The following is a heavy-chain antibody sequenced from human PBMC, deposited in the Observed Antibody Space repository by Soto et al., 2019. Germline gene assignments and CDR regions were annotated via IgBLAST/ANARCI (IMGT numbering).Heavy chain of an antibody. V-gene: IGHV3-30-3*01. CDR2: ISHDVTNQ. Sequence: QVQLVGSGGGVVQPGRSLRLSCVASGFTFSNYAMHWVRQTPGKGLEWVAVISHDVTNQYYADSVKGRFTISRDNSNDRLYLQMNSLRAEDTAVYYCARGDNFYDSSGYYYWGQGTLVTVSS. CDR1: GFTFSNYA. D-gene: IGHD3-22*01. CDR3: ARGDNFYDSSGYYY. J-gene: IGHJ4*02.